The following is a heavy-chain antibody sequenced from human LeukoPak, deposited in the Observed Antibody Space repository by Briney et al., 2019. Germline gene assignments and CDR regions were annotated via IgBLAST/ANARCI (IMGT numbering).Heavy chain of an antibody. CDR1: GFTFSSSW. CDR2: INQAGSDK. J-gene: IGHJ4*02. V-gene: IGHV3-7*01. D-gene: IGHD3-10*01. CDR3: ARDFYTSGSH. Sequence: GGSLRLSCAASGFTFSSSWMAWVRQTPGKGLEWVANINQAGSDKNYVDSVKGRFTISRDNGKNSLYLQMNSLRAEDTALYYCARDFYTSGSHWGQGTLVIVSS.